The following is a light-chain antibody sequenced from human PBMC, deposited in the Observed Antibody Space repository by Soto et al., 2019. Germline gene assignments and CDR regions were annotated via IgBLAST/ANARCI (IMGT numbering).Light chain of an antibody. CDR3: AAWDDNLRGVL. V-gene: IGLV1-44*01. CDR1: SSNIGRNT. Sequence: QSGLTQPPSASGTPGQRIIISCSGSSSNIGRNTVNWYQHLPGSAANVLIYKNSHRPSGVPDRCSGAQSGCSASLVTSGLQSEDEADYYCAAWDDNLRGVLFGGGTNVTVL. CDR2: KNS. J-gene: IGLJ3*02.